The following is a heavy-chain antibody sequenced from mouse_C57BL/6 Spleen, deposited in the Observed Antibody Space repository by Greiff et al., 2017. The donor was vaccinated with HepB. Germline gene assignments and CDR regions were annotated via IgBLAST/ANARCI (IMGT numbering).Heavy chain of an antibody. Sequence: EVQLQQSGPELVKPGASVKMSCKASGYTFTDYNMHWVKQSHGKSLEWIGYINPNNGGTSYNQKFKGKATLTVNKSSSTAYMELRSLTSEDSAVYYCARYHYGYDDGFAYWGQGTLVTGSA. CDR2: INPNNGGT. CDR1: GYTFTDYN. J-gene: IGHJ3*01. V-gene: IGHV1-22*01. D-gene: IGHD2-2*01. CDR3: ARYHYGYDDGFAY.